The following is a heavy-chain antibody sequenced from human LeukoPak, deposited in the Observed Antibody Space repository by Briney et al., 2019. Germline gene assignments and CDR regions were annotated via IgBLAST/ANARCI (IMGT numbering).Heavy chain of an antibody. D-gene: IGHD2-15*01. CDR2: INYSGST. CDR3: ARHLVVAATAFDS. CDR1: GGSISSSSYF. V-gene: IGHV4-39*07. J-gene: IGHJ4*02. Sequence: SETLSLTCTVSGGSISSSSYFWGWIRQPPGKGLEWIGSINYSGSTYDNPSLKSRVTTSVDTSNNQFSLKLSSVTAADTAVYYCARHLVVAATAFDSWGQGTLVTVSS.